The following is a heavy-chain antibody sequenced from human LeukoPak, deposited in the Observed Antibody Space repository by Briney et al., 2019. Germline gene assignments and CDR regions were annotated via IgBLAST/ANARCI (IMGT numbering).Heavy chain of an antibody. D-gene: IGHD6-6*01. Sequence: GGSLRLSCAASGFTFSNFAMSWVRQPPGKGLEWVSTISGSGGSTYYADSVKGRFTISRDNSKNTLYLQMNSLRAEDTAVYYCAAQSARPQYYFDYWGQGTLVTVSS. CDR2: ISGSGGST. CDR3: AAQSARPQYYFDY. V-gene: IGHV3-23*01. J-gene: IGHJ4*02. CDR1: GFTFSNFA.